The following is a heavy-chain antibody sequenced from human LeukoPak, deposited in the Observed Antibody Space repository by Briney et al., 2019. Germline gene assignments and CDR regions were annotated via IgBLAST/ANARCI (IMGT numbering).Heavy chain of an antibody. V-gene: IGHV5-51*01. CDR2: IYPGDSDT. J-gene: IGHJ4*02. D-gene: IGHD6-19*01. Sequence: GESLKISCRGSGYIFSNNWIGWVRQMPGKGLEWMGIIYPGDSDTRYSSFFQGQVTISADKSINTAFLQWSSLKASDSATYYCARGFSGWSFDYWGQGTLVTVSS. CDR3: ARGFSGWSFDY. CDR1: GYIFSNNW.